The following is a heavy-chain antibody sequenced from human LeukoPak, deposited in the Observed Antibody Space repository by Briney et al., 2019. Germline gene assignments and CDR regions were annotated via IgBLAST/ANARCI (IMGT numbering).Heavy chain of an antibody. CDR3: ASVHTAAGTYYYYGMDV. J-gene: IGHJ6*02. V-gene: IGHV1-69*13. Sequence: ASVKVSCKASGGTFTSYAISWVRQAPGQGLEWMGGFIPIFGTANYAQKLQGRVTSTADESTSTAYMELSSLRSEETAVYYCASVHTAAGTYYYYGMDVWGQGTTVTVSS. CDR1: GGTFTSYA. CDR2: FIPIFGTA. D-gene: IGHD6-13*01.